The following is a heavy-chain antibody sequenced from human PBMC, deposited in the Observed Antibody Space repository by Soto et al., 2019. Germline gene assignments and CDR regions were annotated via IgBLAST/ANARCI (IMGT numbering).Heavy chain of an antibody. Sequence: PSETLSLTCTVADGSIISYCLSWIRQPPGKGLEWIGDIYYGGGTNYNPSLKSRVTLSVDTSKNQFSLKLSSVTAADTAVYYCASQYYYDSSGSQTFDYWGQGTQVTVSS. CDR3: ASQYYYDSSGSQTFDY. J-gene: IGHJ4*02. D-gene: IGHD3-22*01. CDR1: DGSIISYC. CDR2: IYYGGGT. V-gene: IGHV4-59*01.